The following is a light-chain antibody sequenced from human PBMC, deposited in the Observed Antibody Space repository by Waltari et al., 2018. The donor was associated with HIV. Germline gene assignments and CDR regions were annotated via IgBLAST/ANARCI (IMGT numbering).Light chain of an antibody. V-gene: IGLV1-51*01. J-gene: IGLJ3*02. CDR1: SSHTGNNY. CDR2: DMN. CDR3: GTWDTSLSAGV. Sequence: QAVLTQPPSVSAAPGQKVTISCSGSSSHTGNNYVSWYPQFPGKAPTVLIYDMNKRPPAVPDRFSGSRSGTSATLGVAGLQTGDEADYYCGTWDTSLSAGVFGGGTKLTVL.